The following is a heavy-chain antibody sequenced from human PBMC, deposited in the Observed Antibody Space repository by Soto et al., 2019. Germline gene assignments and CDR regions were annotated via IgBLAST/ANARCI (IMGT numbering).Heavy chain of an antibody. J-gene: IGHJ6*02. V-gene: IGHV3-53*01. Sequence: GGSLRLSCAASGFTVSSNYMSWVRQAPGKGLEWVSVIYSGGSTYYADSVKGRFTISRDNSKNTLYLQMNSLRAEDTAVYYCASSLGSGWYGDSYGMDVWGQGTTVTVSS. D-gene: IGHD6-19*01. CDR1: GFTVSSNY. CDR2: IYSGGST. CDR3: ASSLGSGWYGDSYGMDV.